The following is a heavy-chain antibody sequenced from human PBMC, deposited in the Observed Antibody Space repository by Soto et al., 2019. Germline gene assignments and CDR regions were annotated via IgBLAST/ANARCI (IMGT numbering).Heavy chain of an antibody. CDR1: GFTFSNAW. CDR2: IKSKTDGGTT. D-gene: IGHD5-12*01. J-gene: IGHJ6*03. CDR3: TTDLGGSGYDRVNYYYYYYMDV. V-gene: IGHV3-15*01. Sequence: EVQLVESGGGLVKPGGSLRLSCAASGFTFSNAWMSWVRQAPGKGLEWVGRIKSKTDGGTTDYAAPVKGRFTISRDDSKNTVYLQMNSLKTEDTAVYYCTTDLGGSGYDRVNYYYYYYMDVWGKGTTVTVSS.